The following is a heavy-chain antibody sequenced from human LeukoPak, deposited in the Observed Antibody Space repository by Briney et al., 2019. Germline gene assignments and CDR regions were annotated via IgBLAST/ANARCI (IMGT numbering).Heavy chain of an antibody. Sequence: ASVKVSCKASGYTFTSYYMHWVRQAPGQGLEWMGIINPSGGSTSYAQKFQGRVTMTRDMSTSTVYMELSSLRSEDTAVYYCARDLPYYYDSSSPSGYFDYWGQGTLVTVSS. J-gene: IGHJ4*02. CDR2: INPSGGST. V-gene: IGHV1-46*01. CDR1: GYTFTSYY. D-gene: IGHD3-22*01. CDR3: ARDLPYYYDSSSPSGYFDY.